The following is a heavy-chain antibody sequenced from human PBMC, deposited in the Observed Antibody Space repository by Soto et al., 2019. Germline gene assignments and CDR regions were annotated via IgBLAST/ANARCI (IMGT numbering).Heavy chain of an antibody. CDR1: GFTFDDYA. CDR3: VRGVTISCLFDY. Sequence: PGGSLRLSCAASGFTFDDYAMHWVRQAPGKGLEWVSGISWNSGSIGYADSVKGRFTTSRDNAKNTLYLQMSSLRAEDTAVYFCVRGVTISCLFDYWGQGTPVTVSS. D-gene: IGHD2-2*01. J-gene: IGHJ4*02. CDR2: ISWNSGSI. V-gene: IGHV3-9*01.